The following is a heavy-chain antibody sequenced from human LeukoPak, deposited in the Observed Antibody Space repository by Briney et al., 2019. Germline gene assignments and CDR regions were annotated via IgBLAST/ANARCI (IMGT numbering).Heavy chain of an antibody. Sequence: WVRQAPGKGLEWIGSIYYSGTTYYNPSLKSRVTVSADTSKNQFSLRLTSVTAADTAVYYCARDRACSNGVCSYFDYWGQGTLITVSS. V-gene: IGHV4-39*01. J-gene: IGHJ4*02. D-gene: IGHD2-8*01. CDR3: ARDRACSNGVCSYFDY. CDR2: IYYSGTT.